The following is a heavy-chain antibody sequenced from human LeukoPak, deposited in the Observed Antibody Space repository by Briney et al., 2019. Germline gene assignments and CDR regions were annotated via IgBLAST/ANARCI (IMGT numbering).Heavy chain of an antibody. Sequence: GGSLRLSCAASGFTFSDYYMSWIRQAPGKGLEWVSYISSSGSTIYYADSVKGRFTISRDNAKNSLYPQMNSLRAEDTAVYYCARAIVVVIDYYGMDVWGQGTTVTVSS. J-gene: IGHJ6*02. D-gene: IGHD3-22*01. CDR3: ARAIVVVIDYYGMDV. V-gene: IGHV3-11*01. CDR2: ISSSGSTI. CDR1: GFTFSDYY.